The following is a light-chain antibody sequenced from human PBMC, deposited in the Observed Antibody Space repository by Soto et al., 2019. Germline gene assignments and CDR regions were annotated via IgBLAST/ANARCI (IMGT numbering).Light chain of an antibody. CDR2: DVS. V-gene: IGLV2-11*01. Sequence: QSALTQPPSASGSPGQSVTISCTGTSSDFGGYNYVSWYQQHPGKAPKLMIYDVSKRPSGVPDRFSGSKSGNTASLTISGLQAEDEADYYCCSYAGSYTFHVFGTGTKVTVL. CDR1: SSDFGGYNY. J-gene: IGLJ1*01. CDR3: CSYAGSYTFHV.